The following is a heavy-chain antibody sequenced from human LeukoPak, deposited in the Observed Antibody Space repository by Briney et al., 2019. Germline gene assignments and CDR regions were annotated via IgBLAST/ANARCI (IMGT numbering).Heavy chain of an antibody. J-gene: IGHJ6*02. CDR1: GYTFTGHY. Sequence: ASVKVSCKASGYTFTGHYMHWVRQAPGQGLEWMGWISAYNGNTNYAQKLQGRVTMTTDTSTSTAYMELRSLRSDDTAVYYCARDYGGNSPPDYYYGMDVWGQGTTVTVSS. CDR2: ISAYNGNT. D-gene: IGHD4-23*01. V-gene: IGHV1-18*04. CDR3: ARDYGGNSPPDYYYGMDV.